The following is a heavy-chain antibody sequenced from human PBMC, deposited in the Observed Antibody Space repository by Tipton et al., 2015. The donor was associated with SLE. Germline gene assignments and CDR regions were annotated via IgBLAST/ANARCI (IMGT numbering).Heavy chain of an antibody. D-gene: IGHD1-26*01. Sequence: SLRLFCAASGFTFSRYSMNWVRQAPGKGLEWVSSISSSSTFIYYAHSVKGRFTISRDNAKHSLYLQMNSLRAEDTAVFYCVRVVCGRGSYSHYYYGMDVWGQGSTVSVSS. V-gene: IGHV3-21*06. CDR1: GFTFSRYS. CDR2: ISSSSTFI. J-gene: IGHJ6*02. CDR3: VRVVCGRGSYSHYYYGMDV.